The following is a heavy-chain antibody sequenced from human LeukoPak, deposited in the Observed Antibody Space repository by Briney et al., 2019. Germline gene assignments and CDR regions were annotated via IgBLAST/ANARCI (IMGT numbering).Heavy chain of an antibody. CDR3: ARVPGRELELEGSLDY. CDR1: GYTFTSYA. J-gene: IGHJ4*02. V-gene: IGHV7-4-1*02. Sequence: GASVKVSCKASGYTFTSYAMNWVRQAPGQGLEWMGWVNTNTGNPTYAQGFTGRIVFSLDTSVSTAYLQISSLKAEDTAVYYCARVPGRELELEGSLDYWGQGTLVTVSS. CDR2: VNTNTGNP. D-gene: IGHD1-7*01.